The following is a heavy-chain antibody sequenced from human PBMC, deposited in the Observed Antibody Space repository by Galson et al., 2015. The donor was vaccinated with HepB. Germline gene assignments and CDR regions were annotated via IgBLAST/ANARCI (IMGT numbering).Heavy chain of an antibody. CDR1: GFTFSSYA. CDR3: AKAAHGYCSGGSCYFDY. J-gene: IGHJ4*02. CDR2: ISGSGGST. V-gene: IGHV3-23*01. Sequence: SLRLSCAASGFTFSSYAMSWVRQAPGKGLEWVSAISGSGGSTYYADSVKGRFTISRDNSKNTLYLQMNSLRAEDTAVYYCAKAAHGYCSGGSCYFDYWGQGTLVTVSS. D-gene: IGHD2-15*01.